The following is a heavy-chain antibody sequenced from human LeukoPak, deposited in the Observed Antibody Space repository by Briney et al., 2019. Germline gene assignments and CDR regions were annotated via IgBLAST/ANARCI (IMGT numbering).Heavy chain of an antibody. CDR2: ISSSADIV. CDR3: AREIVAGTLDH. Sequence: GGSLRLSCAASGFIFSEYYMSWVRQAPGKGLEWISDISSSADIVAYADSVKGRFTISRDNAKDSLFLQMSSLRADDTAVYYCAREIVAGTLDHWGQGILVTVSS. D-gene: IGHD5-12*01. CDR1: GFIFSEYY. J-gene: IGHJ4*02. V-gene: IGHV3-11*01.